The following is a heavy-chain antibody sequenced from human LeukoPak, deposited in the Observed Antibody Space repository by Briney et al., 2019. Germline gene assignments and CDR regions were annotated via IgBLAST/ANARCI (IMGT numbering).Heavy chain of an antibody. CDR3: ARAIAVAMYNWFDP. CDR2: IRYDGSNK. D-gene: IGHD6-19*01. V-gene: IGHV3-30*02. J-gene: IGHJ5*02. CDR1: GFTFSSYG. Sequence: GGSLRLSCAASGFTFSSYGMHWVRQAPGKGLEWVAFIRYDGSNKYYADSVKGRFTISRDNSKNTLYLQMNSLRAEDTAVYYCARAIAVAMYNWFDPWGQGTLVTVSS.